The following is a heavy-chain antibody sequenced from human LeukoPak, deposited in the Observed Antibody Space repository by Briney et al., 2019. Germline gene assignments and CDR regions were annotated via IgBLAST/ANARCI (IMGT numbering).Heavy chain of an antibody. J-gene: IGHJ4*02. Sequence: PSETLSLTCIVSGDSISSYYGSWIRQPPGKGLEWIGYIYYSGSTNYNPSLKSRVTISVDASKNHFSLKLSSVTAADTAVYYCARDRSLGIIDYWGQGTLVTVSS. V-gene: IGHV4-59*01. CDR3: ARDRSLGIIDY. CDR1: GDSISSYY. D-gene: IGHD3-16*01. CDR2: IYYSGST.